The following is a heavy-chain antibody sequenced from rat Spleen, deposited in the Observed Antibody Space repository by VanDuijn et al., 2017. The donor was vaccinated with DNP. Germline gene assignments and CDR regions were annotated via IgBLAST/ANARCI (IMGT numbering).Heavy chain of an antibody. CDR2: ISSGGST. Sequence: QVQLKESGPGLVQPSQTLSLTCTVSGFSLTSYTVSWVRQPPGKGLEWIAAISSGGSTYYNSALKSRLSISRDTSKSQVFLKMNSLQTEDTAIYFCTRDRYRYNWYAMDAWGQGTSVTVSS. CDR3: TRDRYRYNWYAMDA. D-gene: IGHD1-5*01. J-gene: IGHJ4*01. CDR1: GFSLTSYT. V-gene: IGHV2-6*01.